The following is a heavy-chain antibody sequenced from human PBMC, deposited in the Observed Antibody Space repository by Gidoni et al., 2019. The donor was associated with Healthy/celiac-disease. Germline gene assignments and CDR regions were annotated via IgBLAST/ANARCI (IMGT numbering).Heavy chain of an antibody. CDR3: AYGDVPPEGLHAFDI. J-gene: IGHJ3*02. Sequence: QVQLQESGPGLVKPSETLSLTCAVSGYSISSGYYWGWIRQPPGKGLEWIGSIYHSGSTYYNPSLKRRVTISVDTSKNQFSLKLSSVTAADTAVYYCAYGDVPPEGLHAFDIWGQGTMVTVSS. CDR1: GYSISSGYY. D-gene: IGHD4-17*01. V-gene: IGHV4-38-2*01. CDR2: IYHSGST.